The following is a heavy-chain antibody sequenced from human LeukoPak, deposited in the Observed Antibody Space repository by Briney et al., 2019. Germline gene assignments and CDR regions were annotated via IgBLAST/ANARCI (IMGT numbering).Heavy chain of an antibody. CDR2: IYYSGNT. CDR1: GVSISSSNSY. D-gene: IGHD3-22*01. CDR3: ARAKDSSGYYSLYYFDN. V-gene: IGHV4-39*07. Sequence: SETLSLTCTVSGVSISSSNSYWGWIRQPPGKGLEWIGSIYYSGNTYYNPSLKSRVTISVDTSKNQFSLKLSSVTAADTAVYYCARAKDSSGYYSLYYFDNWGQGTLVTVPS. J-gene: IGHJ4*02.